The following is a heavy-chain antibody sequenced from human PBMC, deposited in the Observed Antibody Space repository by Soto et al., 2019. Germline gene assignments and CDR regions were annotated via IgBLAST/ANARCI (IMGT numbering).Heavy chain of an antibody. CDR3: AREGDY. CDR2: IYHSGTT. CDR1: GYSISSGYF. Sequence: SETLSLTCAVSGYSISSGYFWGWIRQPPGKGLEYIGSIYHSGTTYYTPSLKSRVTISVDTSKNQFPMKLSSVTAADTAVYYCAREGDYWGQGTLVTVSS. V-gene: IGHV4-38-2*02. J-gene: IGHJ4*02.